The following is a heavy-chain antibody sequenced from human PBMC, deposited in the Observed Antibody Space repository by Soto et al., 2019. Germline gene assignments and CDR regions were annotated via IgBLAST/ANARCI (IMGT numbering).Heavy chain of an antibody. J-gene: IGHJ4*02. V-gene: IGHV4-30-4*01. CDR3: ARDIVVVAAALRYFDY. CDR1: GGSISSGDYY. CDR2: IYYSGGT. D-gene: IGHD2-2*01. Sequence: TLSLTCTVSGGSISSGDYYWSWIRQPPGKGLEWIGYIYYSGGTYYNPSLKSGGTILVDTAKNKVSLKVTALTAADTGVDYCARDIVVVAAALRYFDYWGQGTRVTVSS.